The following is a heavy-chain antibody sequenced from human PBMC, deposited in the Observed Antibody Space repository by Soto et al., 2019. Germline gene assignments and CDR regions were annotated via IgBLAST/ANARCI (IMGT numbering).Heavy chain of an antibody. CDR3: ARGIVGADRSGLDP. CDR1: GYTFTSYA. CDR2: INAGNGNT. Sequence: ASVKVSCKASGYTFTSYAMHWVRQAPGQRLEWMGWINAGNGNTKYSQKFQGRVTITRDTSASTAYMELSSLRSEDTAVYYCARGIVGADRSGLDPWGQGTLVTVSS. V-gene: IGHV1-3*01. D-gene: IGHD1-26*01. J-gene: IGHJ5*02.